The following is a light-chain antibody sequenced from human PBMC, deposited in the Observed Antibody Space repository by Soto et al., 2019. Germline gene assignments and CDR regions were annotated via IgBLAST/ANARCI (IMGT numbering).Light chain of an antibody. Sequence: EIVLSQSPCSLSLSPGERATLSCRAGQSVTSRYLAWYQQKPGQAPRLLIYDTSSRATGIPDRFSGSGSGTDFYLTISRLELEDLAVYFCQQYGSSLLTFGGGTKVDIK. V-gene: IGKV3-20*01. CDR2: DTS. CDR3: QQYGSSLLT. J-gene: IGKJ4*02. CDR1: QSVTSRY.